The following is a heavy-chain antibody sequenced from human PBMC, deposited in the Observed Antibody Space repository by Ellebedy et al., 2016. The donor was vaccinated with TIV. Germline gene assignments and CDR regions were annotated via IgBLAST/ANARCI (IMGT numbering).Heavy chain of an antibody. D-gene: IGHD3-10*01. V-gene: IGHV3-30*18. CDR2: ILNDGNDK. Sequence: GGSLRLSXAASGFIFSNYGMHWVRYAPGKGLEWVAVILNDGNDKVYADSVKGRFTISRDNSKNTLYLQMNSLRGEDTAVYYCAKGGVPRNYWGQGTLVTVSS. CDR3: AKGGVPRNY. CDR1: GFIFSNYG. J-gene: IGHJ4*02.